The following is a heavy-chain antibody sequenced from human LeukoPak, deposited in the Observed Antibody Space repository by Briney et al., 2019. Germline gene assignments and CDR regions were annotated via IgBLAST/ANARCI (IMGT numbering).Heavy chain of an antibody. CDR1: GGSISSYY. J-gene: IGHJ6*02. CDR3: ARHGEYSTSRSKYGMDV. V-gene: IGHV4-59*08. Sequence: SETLSLTCTVSGGSISSYYWSWIRQPPGKGLEWIGYIYYSGSTNYNPSLKSRVTVSVDTSKNQFSLKLSSVTAADTAVYYCARHGEYSTSRSKYGMDVWGQGTTVTVSS. CDR2: IYYSGST. D-gene: IGHD6-6*01.